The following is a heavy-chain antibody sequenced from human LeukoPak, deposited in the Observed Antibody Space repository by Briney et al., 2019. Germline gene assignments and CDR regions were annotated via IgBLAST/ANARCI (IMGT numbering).Heavy chain of an antibody. CDR1: GFTFSTFG. Sequence: PGRSLRLSCAASGFTFSTFGVYWVRQAPGKGLEWVTIISYDGSNKYYADSVKGRFTISRDNSQNTLYLQMNSLRPEDTAVYYCGRLMGGYDSYFYGMDVWGQGTTVTVSS. J-gene: IGHJ6*02. D-gene: IGHD5-12*01. V-gene: IGHV3-30*03. CDR2: ISYDGSNK. CDR3: GRLMGGYDSYFYGMDV.